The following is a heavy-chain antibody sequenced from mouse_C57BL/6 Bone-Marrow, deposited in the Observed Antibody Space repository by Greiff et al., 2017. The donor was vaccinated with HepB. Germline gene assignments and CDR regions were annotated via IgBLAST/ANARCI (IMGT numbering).Heavy chain of an antibody. CDR1: GYSFTGYY. Sequence: VQLQQSGPELVKPGASVKISCKASGYSFTGYYMNWVKQSPEKSLEWIGEINPSTGGTTYNQKFKAKATLTVDKSSSTAYMQLKSLTSEDSAVYYCARVDYDYGFAYWGQGTLVTVSA. V-gene: IGHV1-42*01. CDR2: INPSTGGT. J-gene: IGHJ3*01. CDR3: ARVDYDYGFAY. D-gene: IGHD2-4*01.